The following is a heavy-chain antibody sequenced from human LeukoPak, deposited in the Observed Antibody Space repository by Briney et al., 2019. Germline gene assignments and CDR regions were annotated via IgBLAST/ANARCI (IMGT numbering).Heavy chain of an antibody. D-gene: IGHD2-2*01. CDR2: ISYDGSNK. Sequence: GGSLRLSCAASGSTFSSYAMHWVRQAPGKGLEWVAVISYDGSNKYYADSVKGRFTISRDNSKNTLYLQMNSLRAEDTAVYYCARDSGSYASNFDYWGQGTLVTVSS. CDR1: GSTFSSYA. V-gene: IGHV3-30-3*01. J-gene: IGHJ4*02. CDR3: ARDSGSYASNFDY.